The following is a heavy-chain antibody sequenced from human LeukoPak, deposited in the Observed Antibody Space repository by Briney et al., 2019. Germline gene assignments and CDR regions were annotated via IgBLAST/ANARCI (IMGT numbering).Heavy chain of an antibody. J-gene: IGHJ4*02. Sequence: SETLSLTCTVSGGSISGFYWNWIRQPPGKGLEWIGYVYYSGNTNYNPSLKSRVTISLDTSKNQFSLKLRSVTAADTAVYYCARDLAAAGTGFGYWGQGTLVTVSS. CDR3: ARDLAAAGTGFGY. CDR1: GGSISGFY. D-gene: IGHD6-13*01. V-gene: IGHV4-59*01. CDR2: VYYSGNT.